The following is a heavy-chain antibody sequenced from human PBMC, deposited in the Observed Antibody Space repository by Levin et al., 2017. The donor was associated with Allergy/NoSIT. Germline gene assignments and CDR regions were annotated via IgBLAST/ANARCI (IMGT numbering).Heavy chain of an antibody. V-gene: IGHV3-21*01. CDR3: ARVGSYYDSSGYYDWLDP. CDR2: ISSDDTYI. Sequence: KAGGSLRLSCAASGFAFSSYTINWVRQAPGKGLEWVSSISSDDTYIKYADSVKGRFTISRDNAKNSVYLQMNSLRAEDTALYYCARVGSYYDSSGYYDWLDPWGQGTLVTVSS. CDR1: GFAFSSYT. J-gene: IGHJ5*02. D-gene: IGHD3-22*01.